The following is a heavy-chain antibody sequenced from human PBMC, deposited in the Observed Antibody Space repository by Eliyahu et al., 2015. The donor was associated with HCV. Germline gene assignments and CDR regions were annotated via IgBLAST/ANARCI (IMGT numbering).Heavy chain of an antibody. D-gene: IGHD1-26*01. V-gene: IGHV5-51*01. CDR2: XYPGDSDA. CDR3: ARQERSSGSLLN. CDR1: GYPFDTYW. J-gene: IGHJ4*02. Sequence: EVQLVQSAAEVKQAGESLTISCQAAGYPFDTYWLAWVRXMPGKGLEWMAIXYPGDSDARYXPSFQDQVSVSVDKSINTAYLHWSSLKASDTATYFCARQERSSGSLLNWGQGTRVTVSS.